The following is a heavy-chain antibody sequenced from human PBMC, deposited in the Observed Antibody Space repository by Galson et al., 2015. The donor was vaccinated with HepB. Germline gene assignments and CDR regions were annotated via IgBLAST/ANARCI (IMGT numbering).Heavy chain of an antibody. Sequence: SLRLSCAASGFTISTYWVRWVRQAQGKGLVWVSRINRDASSTDYADSVRGRFTISRDNAKNTLYLQMNSLRAEDTAVYYCARDRNLYYYNSGGFLSWGRGTLVTVSS. V-gene: IGHV3-74*01. CDR3: ARDRNLYYYNSGGFLS. J-gene: IGHJ4*02. CDR1: GFTISTYW. D-gene: IGHD3-22*01. CDR2: INRDASST.